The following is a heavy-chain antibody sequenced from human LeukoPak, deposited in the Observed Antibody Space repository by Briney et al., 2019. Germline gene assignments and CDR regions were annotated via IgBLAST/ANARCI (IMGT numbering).Heavy chain of an antibody. Sequence: ASVKVSCKASGYTFTSYGISWVRQAPGQGLEWMGWMNPNSGNTGYAQKFQGRVTITRNTSISTAYMELSSLRSEDTAVYYCARAGYSSSWYSYNWFDPWGQGTLVTVSS. J-gene: IGHJ5*02. V-gene: IGHV1-8*03. CDR1: GYTFTSYG. CDR2: MNPNSGNT. D-gene: IGHD6-13*01. CDR3: ARAGYSSSWYSYNWFDP.